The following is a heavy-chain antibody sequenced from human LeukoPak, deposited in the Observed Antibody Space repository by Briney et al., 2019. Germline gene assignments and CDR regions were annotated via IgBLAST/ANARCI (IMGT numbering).Heavy chain of an antibody. V-gene: IGHV4-4*07. CDR2: IYTSGST. D-gene: IGHD3-9*01. CDR1: GGSISSYY. J-gene: IGHJ3*02. Sequence: SETLFLACTVSGGSISSYYWSWIRQPAGKGLEWIGRIYTSGSTNYNPSLKSRVTMSVDTSKNQFSPKLSSVTAADTAVYYCARDGYDMLRAFDIWGQGTMVTVSS. CDR3: ARDGYDMLRAFDI.